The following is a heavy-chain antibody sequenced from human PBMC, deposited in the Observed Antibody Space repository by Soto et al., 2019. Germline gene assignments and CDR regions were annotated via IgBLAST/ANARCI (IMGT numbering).Heavy chain of an antibody. V-gene: IGHV4-59*12. J-gene: IGHJ6*03. CDR1: GGSISSYY. CDR2: IYYSGST. Sequence: SETLSLTCTVSGGSISSYYWSWIRQPPGKGLEWIGYIYYSGSTNYNPSLKSRVTISVDTSKNQFSLKLSSVTAADTAVYYCARDGRSFPHYYYKDVWGQGTTVTVSS. CDR3: ARDGRSFPHYYYKDV. D-gene: IGHD2-15*01.